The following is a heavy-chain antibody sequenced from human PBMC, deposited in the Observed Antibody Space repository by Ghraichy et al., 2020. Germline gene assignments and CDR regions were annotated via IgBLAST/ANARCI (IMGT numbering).Heavy chain of an antibody. CDR1: GFTFSSYS. J-gene: IGHJ4*02. V-gene: IGHV3-48*02. CDR2: ISSSGGTI. CDR3: ARSRYITGTLYYFDY. D-gene: IGHD1-7*01. Sequence: GGSLRLSCAASGFTFSSYSMNWVRQAPGKGLEWVSYISSSGGTIDYADSVKGRLTISRDNAKNSLYLQMNSLRDEDTAVYFCARSRYITGTLYYFDYWGQGTLVTVSS.